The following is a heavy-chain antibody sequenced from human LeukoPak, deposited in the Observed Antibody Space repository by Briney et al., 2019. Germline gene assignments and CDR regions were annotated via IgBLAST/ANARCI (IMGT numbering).Heavy chain of an antibody. CDR3: ATYSSSNAREFQY. CDR2: IKQDGSEK. Sequence: GGSLRLSCAASGFTFSNYWMSWVRQAPGKGLEWVANIKQDGSEKYYVDSVRGRFTISRDNAKISLHLQMNSLRAEDTAVYYCATYSSSNAREFQYWGQGTLVTVSS. CDR1: GFTFSNYW. J-gene: IGHJ1*01. V-gene: IGHV3-7*01. D-gene: IGHD2-2*01.